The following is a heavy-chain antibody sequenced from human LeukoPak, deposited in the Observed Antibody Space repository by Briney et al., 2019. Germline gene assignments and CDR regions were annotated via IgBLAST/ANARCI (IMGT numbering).Heavy chain of an antibody. Sequence: SETLSLTCTVSGGSISSGGYYWSWIRQHAGKGLEWIGYIYYSGSTNYNPSLKSRVTISVDTSKNQFSLKLSSVTAADTAVYYCARYPMTYCSSSSCTDYWGQGTLVTVSS. D-gene: IGHD2-2*01. J-gene: IGHJ4*02. CDR1: GGSISSGGYY. V-gene: IGHV4-61*08. CDR3: ARYPMTYCSSSSCTDY. CDR2: IYYSGST.